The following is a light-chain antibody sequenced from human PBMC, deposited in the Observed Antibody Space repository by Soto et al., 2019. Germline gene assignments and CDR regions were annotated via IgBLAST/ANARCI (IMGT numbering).Light chain of an antibody. CDR2: SNN. CDR1: SSNIGSNP. Sequence: QSVLTQPPSASGTPGQRVTISCSGSSSNIGSNPVIWFQQLPGPAPKLLIYSNNQRPSGVPDRFSASKSGTSASLAIGGLQSDDGADYYCAAWGGSLSGWVFGGGTKLTVL. CDR3: AAWGGSLSGWV. J-gene: IGLJ2*01. V-gene: IGLV1-44*01.